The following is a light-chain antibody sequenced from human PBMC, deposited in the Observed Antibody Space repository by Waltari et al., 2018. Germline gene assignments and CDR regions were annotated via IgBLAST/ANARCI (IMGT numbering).Light chain of an antibody. J-gene: IGLJ3*02. V-gene: IGLV4-69*01. CDR1: REHSNYP. CDR3: QTWGTGIWV. Sequence: QLVLTQAPSASASPGASVKLTCTLSREHSNYPVAWHQHQPDRSPRYLMKVTSSGDYTKEDGIPDRVSGSSAGAERYLTISSLQSEDEADYYCQTWGTGIWVFGGGTKVTVL. CDR2: VTSSGDY.